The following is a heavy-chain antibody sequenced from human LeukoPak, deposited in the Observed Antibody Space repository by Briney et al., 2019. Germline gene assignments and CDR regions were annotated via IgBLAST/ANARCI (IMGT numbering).Heavy chain of an antibody. V-gene: IGHV1-69*05. CDR1: GGTFSSYA. J-gene: IGHJ4*02. D-gene: IGHD3-3*01. CDR3: ATESSAIFGVVSGVFY. CDR2: IIPIFGTA. Sequence: SVKVSCKASGGTFSSYAISWVRQAPGQGLEWMGGIIPIFGTANYAQKFQGRVTMTRDTSISTAYMELSRLRSDDTAVYYCATESSAIFGVVSGVFYWGQGTLVTVSS.